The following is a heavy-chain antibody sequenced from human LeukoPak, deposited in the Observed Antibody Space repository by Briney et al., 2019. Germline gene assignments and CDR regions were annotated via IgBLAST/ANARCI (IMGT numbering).Heavy chain of an antibody. J-gene: IGHJ4*02. CDR2: IRSKAYGGTT. D-gene: IGHD5-18*01. Sequence: GGSLRLSCTASGFTFGDYAMSWVRQAPGKGLEWVGFIRSKAYGGTTEYAASVKGRFTISRDDSKSIAYLQMNSLKTEGTAVYYCTRESGDTAMAPTSDYWGQGTLVTVSS. CDR1: GFTFGDYA. V-gene: IGHV3-49*04. CDR3: TRESGDTAMAPTSDY.